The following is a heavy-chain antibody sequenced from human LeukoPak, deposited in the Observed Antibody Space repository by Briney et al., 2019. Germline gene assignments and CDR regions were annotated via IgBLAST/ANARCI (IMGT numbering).Heavy chain of an antibody. Sequence: ASVKVSCKASGGTFSSYAISWVRQAPGQGLEWMGGIIPIFGTANYAQKFQGRVTITADESTSTAYVELSSLRSEDTAVYYCARGSYQLPLEVYYYGMDVWGKGTTVTVSS. J-gene: IGHJ6*04. CDR1: GGTFSSYA. D-gene: IGHD2-2*01. CDR2: IIPIFGTA. V-gene: IGHV1-69*01. CDR3: ARGSYQLPLEVYYYGMDV.